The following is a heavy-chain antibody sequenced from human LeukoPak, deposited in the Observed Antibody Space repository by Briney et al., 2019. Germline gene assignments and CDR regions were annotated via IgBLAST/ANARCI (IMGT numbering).Heavy chain of an antibody. CDR3: AKAGGSGSYWYYMDV. J-gene: IGHJ6*03. CDR1: GFTFSSYG. V-gene: IGHV3-30*02. Sequence: GGSLRLSCAASGFTFSSYGMHWVRQAPGKGLEWVTFIRYDGSNKYYADSVKGRFTISRDNSKNTLYVQMNSLRAEDTALYYCAKAGGSGSYWYYMDVWGKGTTVTISS. D-gene: IGHD3-10*01. CDR2: IRYDGSNK.